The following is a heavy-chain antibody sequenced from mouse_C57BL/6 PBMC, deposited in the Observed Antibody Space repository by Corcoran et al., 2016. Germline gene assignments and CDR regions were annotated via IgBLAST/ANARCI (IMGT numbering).Heavy chain of an antibody. CDR2: INPINGGT. Sequence: EVQLQQSGPELVKPGASVKISCKASGYTFTDYYMNWVKQSHGKSLEWIGDINPINGGTSYNQKFKGKATLTVDKSSSTAYMELRSLTSEDSAVYYCASPLLLRWSSFDVWGTGTTVTVSS. D-gene: IGHD1-1*02. CDR1: GYTFTDYY. CDR3: ASPLLLRWSSFDV. J-gene: IGHJ1*03. V-gene: IGHV1-26*01.